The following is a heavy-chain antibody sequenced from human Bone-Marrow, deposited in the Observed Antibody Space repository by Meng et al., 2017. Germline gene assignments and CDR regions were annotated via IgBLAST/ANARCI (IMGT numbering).Heavy chain of an antibody. Sequence: QLQLQESVPGLVKPSATLSLTCTVSGGSISDRSYYGGWIRQPPGKGLEWIGRIYYFGDTFYSPSLRSRVTISVDTSKNQFSLKLSSVTAADTAVFYCARHKGNSYGYLYFDYWGQGILVTVSS. CDR1: GGSISDRSYY. J-gene: IGHJ4*02. D-gene: IGHD5-18*01. V-gene: IGHV4-39*01. CDR2: IYYFGDT. CDR3: ARHKGNSYGYLYFDY.